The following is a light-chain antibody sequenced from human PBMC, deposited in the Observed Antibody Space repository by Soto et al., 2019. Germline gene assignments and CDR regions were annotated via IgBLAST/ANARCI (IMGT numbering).Light chain of an antibody. CDR3: SSYTTTSTLV. J-gene: IGLJ3*02. Sequence: QSALTQPASLSGSPGQSITIACTGTNRDVGSYNLVSWYQQRPGEAPKLIISEVRNRPSGISYRFTGSKSGNTASLTISGLQAEYEADYYCSSYTTTSTLVLGGGTKLTVL. CDR1: NRDVGSYNL. CDR2: EVR. V-gene: IGLV2-14*01.